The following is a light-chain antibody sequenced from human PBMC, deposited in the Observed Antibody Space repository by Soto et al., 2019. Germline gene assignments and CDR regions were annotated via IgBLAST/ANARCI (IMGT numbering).Light chain of an antibody. CDR2: AAS. CDR1: QSISSY. V-gene: IGKV1-39*01. CDR3: QQSYSTPRT. Sequence: GDRVTITCRASQSISSYLNWYQQKPGKAPKLLIYAASSLQSGVPSRFGGSGSGTDFTLTISSLQPEDFATYYCQQSYSTPRTFGQGTKVEIK. J-gene: IGKJ1*01.